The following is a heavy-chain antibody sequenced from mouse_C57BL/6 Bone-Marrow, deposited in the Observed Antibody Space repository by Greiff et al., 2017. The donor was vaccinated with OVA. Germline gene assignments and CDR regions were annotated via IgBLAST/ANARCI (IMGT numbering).Heavy chain of an antibody. J-gene: IGHJ4*01. Sequence: QVQLQQSGAELVMPGASVKLSCKASGYTFTSYWMHWVKQRPGQGLEWIGEIDPSDSYTNYNQKFKGKSTFTVDKSSSTAYMQLSSLTSEDSAVYYCASGGSSDAMDYWGQGTSVTVSS. V-gene: IGHV1-69*01. CDR3: ASGGSSDAMDY. D-gene: IGHD3-2*02. CDR2: IDPSDSYT. CDR1: GYTFTSYW.